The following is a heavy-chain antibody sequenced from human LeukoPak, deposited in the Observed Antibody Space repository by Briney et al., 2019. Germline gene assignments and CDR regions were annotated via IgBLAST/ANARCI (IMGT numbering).Heavy chain of an antibody. Sequence: PGESLKISFKTSGYTFTSYWIAWVRPVPGKGLEWMGIIYPGDSDTGYSPSFQGQVTISADKSISTAHLQWSSLTASDTAMYYCARVDGSGTYYYTFDYWGQGTLVTVSS. CDR3: ARVDGSGTYYYTFDY. J-gene: IGHJ4*02. CDR1: GYTFTSYW. D-gene: IGHD3-10*01. V-gene: IGHV5-51*01. CDR2: IYPGDSDT.